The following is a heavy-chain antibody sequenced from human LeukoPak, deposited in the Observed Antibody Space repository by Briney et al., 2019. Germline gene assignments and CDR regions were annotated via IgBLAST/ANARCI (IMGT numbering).Heavy chain of an antibody. CDR2: IYYSGST. D-gene: IGHD3-22*01. J-gene: IGHJ4*02. CDR1: GGSIGKYY. Sequence: SETLYLTCNMSGGSIGKYYWSWIRQSPGEGLEWIGNIYYSGSTNYNPSPESRVTISVDTSKNEFSLKMSSVTTADTAVYYCARSDSGGYYNEYWGQGALVTVSA. CDR3: ARSDSGGYYNEY. V-gene: IGHV4-59*01.